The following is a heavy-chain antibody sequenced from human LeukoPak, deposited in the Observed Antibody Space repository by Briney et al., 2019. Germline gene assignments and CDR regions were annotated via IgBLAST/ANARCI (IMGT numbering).Heavy chain of an antibody. J-gene: IGHJ1*01. V-gene: IGHV3-7*01. Sequence: PGGSLRLSCVVSGFTFNRCWMNWVRQAPGKGLEWVAHINPDGRDTYYVDSVKGRFTISRDNAQSSMYLQMNSLRVEDTAVYYCTSWGDTTAEYFQRWGQGTLVTVSS. CDR3: TSWGDTTAEYFQR. D-gene: IGHD2-21*02. CDR2: INPDGRDT. CDR1: GFTFNRCW.